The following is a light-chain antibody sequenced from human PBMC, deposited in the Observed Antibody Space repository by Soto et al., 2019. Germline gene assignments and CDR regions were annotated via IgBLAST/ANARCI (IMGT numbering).Light chain of an antibody. V-gene: IGLV2-14*03. CDR2: DVS. CDR3: SSYTSSINVV. Sequence: QSALTQPASVSGSPGQSITISCTGTSSDVGGYNYVSWHQQHPGKVPKLMIYDVSHRPSGVSNRFSGSKSGNTASLTISGLQAEDEADYYCSSYTSSINVVFGGGTQLTVL. CDR1: SSDVGGYNY. J-gene: IGLJ2*01.